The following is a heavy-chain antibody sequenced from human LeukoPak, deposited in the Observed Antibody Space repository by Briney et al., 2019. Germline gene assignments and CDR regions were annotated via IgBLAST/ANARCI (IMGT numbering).Heavy chain of an antibody. CDR1: GFRFSDFT. CDR3: SGGYFGGGVDY. Sequence: GGSLRLSCAASGFRFSDFTMTWVRQAPGKGPEWVSAIGGRGGSTYYADSLGGRFTISRDNSKDMLYLQMNSLRAEDTAVYYCSGGYFGGGVDYWGQGTLVTVSS. CDR2: IGGRGGST. J-gene: IGHJ4*02. V-gene: IGHV3-23*01. D-gene: IGHD1-26*01.